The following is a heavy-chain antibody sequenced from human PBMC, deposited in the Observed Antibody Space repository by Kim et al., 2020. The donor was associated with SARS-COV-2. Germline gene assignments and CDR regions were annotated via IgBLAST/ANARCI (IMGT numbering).Heavy chain of an antibody. V-gene: IGHV4-31*02. Sequence: NPSLKSRVTISVDTSKNQFSLKLSSVTAADTAVYYCARYYDSSGYYVDYWGQGTLVTVSS. D-gene: IGHD3-22*01. J-gene: IGHJ4*02. CDR3: ARYYDSSGYYVDY.